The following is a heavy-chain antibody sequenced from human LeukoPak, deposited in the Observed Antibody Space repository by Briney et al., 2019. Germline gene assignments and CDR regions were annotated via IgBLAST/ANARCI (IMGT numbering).Heavy chain of an antibody. CDR3: ARTRLSRFGELQEVDY. J-gene: IGHJ4*02. Sequence: GASVKVSCKVSGYTFTDYYIHWVRQAPGQGLEWMGWINPNSGGTNYAQKFQGRVTMTRDTSISTAYMELSRLRTDDTAVYYCARTRLSRFGELQEVDYWGQGTLVTVSS. V-gene: IGHV1-2*02. CDR1: GYTFTDYY. CDR2: INPNSGGT. D-gene: IGHD3-10*01.